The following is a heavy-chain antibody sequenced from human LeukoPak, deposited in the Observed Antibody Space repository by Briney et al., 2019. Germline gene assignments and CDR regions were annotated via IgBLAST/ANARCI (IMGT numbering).Heavy chain of an antibody. CDR2: IYSGGSP. CDR1: GFTVSNNY. V-gene: IGHV3-66*01. Sequence: GGSLRLSCAASGFTVSNNYMIWVRQAPGKGLGCISVIYSGGSPFYADSVKGRFTISRDNSKNTLYLQMNSLRAEDTAVYYCAKGMGPTTNHYYFDYWGQGTLVTVSS. D-gene: IGHD2-8*01. CDR3: AKGMGPTTNHYYFDY. J-gene: IGHJ4*02.